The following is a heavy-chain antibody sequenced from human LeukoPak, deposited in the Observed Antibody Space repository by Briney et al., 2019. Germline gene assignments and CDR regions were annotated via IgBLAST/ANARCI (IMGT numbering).Heavy chain of an antibody. J-gene: IGHJ4*02. CDR3: ARGGRIYDILTGYQGGEFDY. CDR1: GGSISSYY. V-gene: IGHV4-59*01. CDR2: IYYSGST. D-gene: IGHD3-9*01. Sequence: SETLSLTCTVSGGSISSYYWSWIRQPPGKGLEWIGYIYYSGSTNYNPSLKSRVTISVDTSKNQFSLKLSSVTAADTAVYYCARGGRIYDILTGYQGGEFDYWGQGTLVTVSS.